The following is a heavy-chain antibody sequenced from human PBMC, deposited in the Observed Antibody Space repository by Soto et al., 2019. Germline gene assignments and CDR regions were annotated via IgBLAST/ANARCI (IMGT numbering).Heavy chain of an antibody. CDR2: IYSGGST. J-gene: IGHJ4*02. D-gene: IGHD3-10*01. V-gene: IGHV3-53*01. CDR3: ARHITMDRLLMY. CDR1: GFTVSSNY. Sequence: EVQLVESGGGLIQPGGSLRLSCAASGFTVSSNYMSWVRQAPGKGLEWVSVIYSGGSTYYADSVKGRFTISRDNSKNTLYPQMNSLCAGDTAVYYCARHITMDRLLMYWGQGTLVTVSS.